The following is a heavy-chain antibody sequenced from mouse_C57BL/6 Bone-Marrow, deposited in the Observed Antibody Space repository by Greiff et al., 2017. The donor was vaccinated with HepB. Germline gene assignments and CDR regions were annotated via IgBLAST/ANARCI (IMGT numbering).Heavy chain of an antibody. J-gene: IGHJ2*01. CDR3: ASHGNCDFDY. D-gene: IGHD2-1*01. CDR2: IYPGDGDT. Sequence: QVQLQQSGPELVKPGASVKISCKASGYAFSSSWMNWVKQRPGKGLEWIGRIYPGDGDTNYNGKFKGKATLSADKSSSTAYMQLSSLTSEDSAVYFCASHGNCDFDYWGQGTTLTVSA. V-gene: IGHV1-82*01. CDR1: GYAFSSSW.